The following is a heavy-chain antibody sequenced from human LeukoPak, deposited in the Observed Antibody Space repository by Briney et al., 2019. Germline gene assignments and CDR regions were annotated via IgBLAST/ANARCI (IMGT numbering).Heavy chain of an antibody. CDR2: IYYSGST. V-gene: IGHV4-30-4*01. D-gene: IGHD3-10*01. Sequence: SQTLSLTCTVSGGSISSGDFYWSWVRQPPGKGLEWIGYIYYSGSTYYNPSLKSRITISLDTSKNQFSLKLTSVTAADTAVYYCARHSSGSANIFDSWGQGTLVTVSS. J-gene: IGHJ4*02. CDR3: ARHSSGSANIFDS. CDR1: GGSISSGDFY.